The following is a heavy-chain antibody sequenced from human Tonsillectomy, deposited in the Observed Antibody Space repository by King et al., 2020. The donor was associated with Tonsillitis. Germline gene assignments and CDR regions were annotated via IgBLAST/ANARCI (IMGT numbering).Heavy chain of an antibody. V-gene: IGHV4-39*01. CDR1: GDSITSSRFY. D-gene: IGHD3-10*01. Sequence: QLQESGPGLVKPSETLSLTCTVSGDSITSSRFYWGWIRQPPGQGLEWIGNIFYNGRTHYNPSLKSRVTISVDTSRNQFSLKLTSVTAADTAIYYCTRRTLIGYYGSGPLIDFWGQGTLVTVSS. CDR3: TRRTLIGYYGSGPLIDF. J-gene: IGHJ4*02. CDR2: IFYNGRT.